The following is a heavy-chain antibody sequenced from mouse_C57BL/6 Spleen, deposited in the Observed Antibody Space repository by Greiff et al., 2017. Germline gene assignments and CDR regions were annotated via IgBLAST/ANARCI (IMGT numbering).Heavy chain of an antibody. D-gene: IGHD1-1*01. Sequence: EVKLVESGEGLVKPGGSLKLSCAASGFTFSSYAMSWVRQTPEKRLEWVAYISSGGDYSYYADTVKGRFTISIDNARNTLYLQMSSLKSEDTAMYYCTRTDYYGSSYAYLDYWGQGTTLTVSS. CDR1: GFTFSSYA. J-gene: IGHJ2*01. V-gene: IGHV5-9-1*02. CDR3: TRTDYYGSSYAYLDY. CDR2: ISSGGDYS.